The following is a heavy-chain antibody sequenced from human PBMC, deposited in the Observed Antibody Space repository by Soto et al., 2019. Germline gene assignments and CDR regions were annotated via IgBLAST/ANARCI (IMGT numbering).Heavy chain of an antibody. CDR3: AHRRPYSNSPDYFFDY. CDR2: LYWDDDK. CDR1: GFSLSTNGLD. D-gene: IGHD6-6*01. Sequence: QITLKESGPTLVKPTQTLTLTCTFSGFSLSTNGLDVAWIRQPPGKALEWLALLYWDDDKRYSPSLKSRLAITKGPSKNQVVLKMTNMDPLDTATYYCAHRRPYSNSPDYFFDYWGQGTLVTVSS. J-gene: IGHJ4*02. V-gene: IGHV2-5*02.